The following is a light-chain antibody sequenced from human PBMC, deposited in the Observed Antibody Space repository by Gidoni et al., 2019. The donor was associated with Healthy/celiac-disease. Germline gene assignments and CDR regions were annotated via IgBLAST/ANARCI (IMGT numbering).Light chain of an antibody. CDR3: CSYAGSSTFLYV. CDR2: EGS. V-gene: IGLV2-23*03. CDR1: ISDVGSYNL. J-gene: IGLJ1*01. Sequence: QSALTQPASESGSPGQSLTISCTGTISDVGSYNLVSWYQQHPGKAPKLMIYEGSKRPSGVSNRFSGSKSGNTASLTISGLQAEDEADYYCCSYAGSSTFLYVFGTGTKVTVL.